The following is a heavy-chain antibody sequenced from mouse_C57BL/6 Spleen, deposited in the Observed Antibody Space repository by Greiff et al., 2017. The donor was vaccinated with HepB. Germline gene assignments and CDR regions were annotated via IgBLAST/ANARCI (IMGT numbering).Heavy chain of an antibody. Sequence: EVKLQESGPGLVKPSQSLSLTCSVTGYSITSGYYWNWIRQFPGNKLEWMGYISYDGSNNYNPSLKNRISITRDTSKNQFFLKLNSVTTEDTATYYCARHYGSSHGYFDVWGTGTTVTVSS. CDR1: GYSITSGYY. J-gene: IGHJ1*03. CDR3: ARHYGSSHGYFDV. V-gene: IGHV3-6*01. D-gene: IGHD1-1*01. CDR2: ISYDGSN.